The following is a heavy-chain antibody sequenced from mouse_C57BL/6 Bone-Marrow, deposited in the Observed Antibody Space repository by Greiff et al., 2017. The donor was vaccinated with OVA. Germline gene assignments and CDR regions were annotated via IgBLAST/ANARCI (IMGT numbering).Heavy chain of an antibody. J-gene: IGHJ3*01. CDR1: GFNIKDDY. Sequence: VQLQQSGAELVRPGASVKLSCTASGFNIKDDYMHWVKQRPEQGLEWIGWIDPENGDTEYASKFQGKATITADTSSNTAYLQLRSLTSEDTAVYYCTTQSGMVTADRGQGTLVTVSA. CDR2: IDPENGDT. D-gene: IGHD2-2*01. CDR3: TTQSGMVTAD. V-gene: IGHV14-4*01.